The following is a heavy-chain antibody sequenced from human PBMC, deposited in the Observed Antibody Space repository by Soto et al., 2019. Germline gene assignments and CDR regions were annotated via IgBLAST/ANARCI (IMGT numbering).Heavy chain of an antibody. CDR1: GFTFSSDS. D-gene: IGHD1-7*01. CDR3: ARDPPSGTTLDWFDS. V-gene: IGHV3-21*01. CDR2: ISSSGNFV. J-gene: IGHJ5*01. Sequence: TGGSLRLSCAASGFTFSSDSMGWVRQAPGKGLEWVASISSSGNFVNYADSVKGRFTISRDNAKNSLYLQMRSLKDEDTAVYYCARDPPSGTTLDWFDSWGQGTLVTVSS.